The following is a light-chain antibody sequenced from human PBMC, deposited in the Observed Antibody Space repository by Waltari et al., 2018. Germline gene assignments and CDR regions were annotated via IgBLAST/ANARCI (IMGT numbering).Light chain of an antibody. CDR3: QQYNSYAPWT. CDR2: KAS. V-gene: IGKV1-5*03. J-gene: IGKJ1*01. Sequence: DIQMTQSPSTLSASVGDRVTITCRASQSISSWLAWYQQKPGKAPKLPIYKASRLQSGVPSRFSGSGSGTEFTLTISGLQPDDFATYYGQQYNSYAPWTFGQGTKVEIK. CDR1: QSISSW.